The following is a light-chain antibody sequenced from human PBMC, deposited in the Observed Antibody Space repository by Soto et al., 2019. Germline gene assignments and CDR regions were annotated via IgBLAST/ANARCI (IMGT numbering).Light chain of an antibody. CDR3: QQYGSWWT. Sequence: EIVLTQSPDTLSLSPGERATLSCRASQSVSSSYLAWYQQKPGQAPRLLIYGASSRATGIPDRFSGSGSGTDFTLTISRLEPEDFAVYYCQQYGSWWTFGQGTKVDIK. J-gene: IGKJ1*01. CDR1: QSVSSSY. CDR2: GAS. V-gene: IGKV3-20*01.